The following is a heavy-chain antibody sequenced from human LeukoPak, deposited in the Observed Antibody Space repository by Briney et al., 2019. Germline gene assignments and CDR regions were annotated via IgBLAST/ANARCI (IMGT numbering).Heavy chain of an antibody. CDR1: GGSISSYY. J-gene: IGHJ3*02. CDR3: ARPQNDAFDI. Sequence: SETLSPTCTVSGGSISSYYWSWIRQPPGKGLEWIGYIYYSGSTKYNPSLKSRVTISVDTSKNQFSLKLSSVTAADTAVYYCARPQNDAFDIWGQGTMVTVSS. V-gene: IGHV4-59*01. CDR2: IYYSGST.